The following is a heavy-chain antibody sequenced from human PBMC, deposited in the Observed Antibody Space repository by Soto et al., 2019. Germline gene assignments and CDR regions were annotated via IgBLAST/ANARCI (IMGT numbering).Heavy chain of an antibody. CDR2: ISYDGSNK. D-gene: IGHD2-15*01. Sequence: GGSLRLSCAASGFTFSSYGMHWVRQAPGKGLEWVAVISYDGSNKYYADSVKGRFTISRDNSKNTLYLQMNSLRAEDTAVYYCAKDPDIYYAFDIWGQGTMVTVSS. CDR1: GFTFSSYG. CDR3: AKDPDIYYAFDI. J-gene: IGHJ3*02. V-gene: IGHV3-30*18.